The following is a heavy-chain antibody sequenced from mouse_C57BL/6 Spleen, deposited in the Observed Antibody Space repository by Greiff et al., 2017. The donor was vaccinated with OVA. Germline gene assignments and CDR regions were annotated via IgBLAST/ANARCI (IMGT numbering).Heavy chain of an antibody. D-gene: IGHD2-4*01. CDR1: GFTFSDYY. V-gene: IGHV5-16*01. J-gene: IGHJ2*01. CDR2: INYDGSST. CDR3: ARGGDYDLYYFDY. Sequence: EVHLVESEGGLVQPGSSMKLSCTASGFTFSDYYMAWVRQVPEKGLEWVANINYDGSSTYYLDSLKSRFIISRDNAKNILYLQMSSLKSEDTATYYCARGGDYDLYYFDYWGQGTTLTVSS.